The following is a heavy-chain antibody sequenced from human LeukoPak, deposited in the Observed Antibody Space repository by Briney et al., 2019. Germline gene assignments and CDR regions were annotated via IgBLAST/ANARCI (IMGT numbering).Heavy chain of an antibody. V-gene: IGHV3-7*04. J-gene: IGHJ4*02. CDR2: LKGDGSEK. CDR1: GFTLSTYR. CDR3: ARGGHVDY. Sequence: GGSLRLSCAASGFTLSTYRMTWVRQAPGKGLEWVANLKGDGSEKYSVDSVRGRFTISRDNAKNSLYLQMNSLRADDTAMYYCARGGHVDYVGQGNLVTVSS.